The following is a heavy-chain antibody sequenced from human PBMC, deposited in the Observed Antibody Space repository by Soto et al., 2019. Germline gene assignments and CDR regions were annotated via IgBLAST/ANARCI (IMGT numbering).Heavy chain of an antibody. V-gene: IGHV4-31*03. Sequence: QVKLQESGPGLVKPSQTLSLTCTVSGGSISSGGYYWSWIRQHPGKGLEWIGYIYYSGSTYYNPSPTTRVTISVDTSKTQFSLKLSSVTAADTAVYYCARDQGVWGSYRYPIFDYWGQGTLVTVSS. CDR2: IYYSGST. J-gene: IGHJ4*02. CDR3: ARDQGVWGSYRYPIFDY. D-gene: IGHD3-16*02. CDR1: GGSISSGGYY.